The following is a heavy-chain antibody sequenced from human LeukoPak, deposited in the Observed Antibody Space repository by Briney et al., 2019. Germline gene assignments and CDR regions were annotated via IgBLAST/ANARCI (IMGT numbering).Heavy chain of an antibody. CDR3: ARGRIHYYYYYMDV. J-gene: IGHJ6*03. Sequence: ASVKVSCKASGYTFTGYYMHWVRQAPGQGLEWMGWINPNSGGTNYAQKFQGRVTMTRDTSISTAYMELSRLRSDDTVVYYCARGRIHYYYYYMDVWGKGTTVTISS. CDR1: GYTFTGYY. CDR2: INPNSGGT. V-gene: IGHV1-2*02. D-gene: IGHD2-15*01.